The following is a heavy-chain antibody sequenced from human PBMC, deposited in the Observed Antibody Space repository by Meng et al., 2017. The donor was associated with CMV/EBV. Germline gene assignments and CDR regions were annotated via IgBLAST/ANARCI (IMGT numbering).Heavy chain of an antibody. Sequence: GGSLRLSCAASGFTFSSYSMNWVRQAPGKGLEWVSFISSSSSYIYYADSVKGRFTISRDNAKNSLYLQMNSLRAEDTAVYYCARGAAQLDYYYYYGMDVWGQGTTVTVSS. CDR3: ARGAAQLDYYYYYGMDV. D-gene: IGHD6-6*01. CDR2: ISSSSSYI. V-gene: IGHV3-21*01. J-gene: IGHJ6*02. CDR1: GFTFSSYS.